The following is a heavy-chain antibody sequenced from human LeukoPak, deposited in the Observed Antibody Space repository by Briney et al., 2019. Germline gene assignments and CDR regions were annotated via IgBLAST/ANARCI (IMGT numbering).Heavy chain of an antibody. D-gene: IGHD1-26*01. CDR3: ARHGSGSSTFGY. CDR1: GGSISSYY. J-gene: IGHJ4*02. Sequence: SETLSLTCSVSGGSISSYYWSWIRQPPGKGLEWIGYIYYSGSPTYNPSLKSRVTISVDTSKNQFSLKLSSVTAADTAVYYCARHGSGSSTFGYWGQGTLVTVSS. V-gene: IGHV4-59*08. CDR2: IYYSGSP.